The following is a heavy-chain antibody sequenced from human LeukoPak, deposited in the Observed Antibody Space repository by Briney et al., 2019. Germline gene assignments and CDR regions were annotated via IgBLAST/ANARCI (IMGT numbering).Heavy chain of an antibody. CDR2: ITSGGDYI. CDR1: GFTFNTFN. J-gene: IGHJ4*02. D-gene: IGHD3-9*01. CDR3: ARGHYDVLAASYKWTPDY. Sequence: KSGGSLRLSCAASGFTFNTFNMNWVRQAPGKALEWVSSITSGGDYIYYADSVKGRFTTSRVNAKNSLSLQLNSLRVEDTAVYYCARGHYDVLAASYKWTPDYWGQGTLVTVSS. V-gene: IGHV3-21*01.